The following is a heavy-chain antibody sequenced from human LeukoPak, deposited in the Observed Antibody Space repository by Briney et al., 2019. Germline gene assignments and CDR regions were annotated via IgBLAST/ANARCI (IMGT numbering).Heavy chain of an antibody. CDR1: GYTFTGYF. CDR2: INPNSGDA. J-gene: IGHJ4*02. D-gene: IGHD3-22*01. CDR3: ARDERYDSSGYRFDY. Sequence: ASVKVSCKASGYTFTGYFMHWVRQAPGQGLEWMGWINPNSGDANYAQKFQGRVTMTRDTSISTAYMELSRLRSDDTAVYYCARDERYDSSGYRFDYWGQGTLVTVSS. V-gene: IGHV1-2*02.